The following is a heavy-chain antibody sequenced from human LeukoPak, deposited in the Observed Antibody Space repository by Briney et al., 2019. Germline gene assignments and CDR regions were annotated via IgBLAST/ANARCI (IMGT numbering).Heavy chain of an antibody. V-gene: IGHV3-23*01. CDR2: ITGSGVDT. J-gene: IGHJ4*02. D-gene: IGHD2-15*01. Sequence: GGSLRLSCAASGFTFSSYAMNWVRQTPGKGLEWVSIITGSGVDTYYIDSVKGRFTISRDNSRNTPHLQMNGLRAEDTAVYYCAKGTLGSCSGSSCYPLDYWGQGTLVIVSS. CDR1: GFTFSSYA. CDR3: AKGTLGSCSGSSCYPLDY.